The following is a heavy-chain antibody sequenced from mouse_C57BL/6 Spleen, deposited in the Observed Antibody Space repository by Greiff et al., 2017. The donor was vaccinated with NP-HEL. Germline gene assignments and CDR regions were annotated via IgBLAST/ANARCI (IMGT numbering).Heavy chain of an antibody. Sequence: VQLQQSGAELVKPGASVKISCKASGYAFSSYWMNWVKQRPGKGLEWIGQIYPGDGDTNYNGKFKGKATLTADKSSSTAYMQLSSLTSEDSAVHFCARENHITTVVADYWGQGTTLTVSS. V-gene: IGHV1-80*01. CDR1: GYAFSSYW. J-gene: IGHJ2*01. CDR3: ARENHITTVVADY. D-gene: IGHD1-1*01. CDR2: IYPGDGDT.